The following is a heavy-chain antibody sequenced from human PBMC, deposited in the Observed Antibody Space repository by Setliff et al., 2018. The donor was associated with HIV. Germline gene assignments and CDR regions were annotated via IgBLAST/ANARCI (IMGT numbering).Heavy chain of an antibody. D-gene: IGHD6-19*01. CDR3: ARGSGGWYIDNWFDP. J-gene: IGHJ5*02. CDR2: IYTSGST. Sequence: PSETLSLTCTVSGGSISSGSYYWSWIRQPAGKGLEWIGHIYTSGSTNYNPSLRSRVAISVDTSKNQFSLKLSSVTAADTAVYYCARGSGGWYIDNWFDPWGQGTLVTVSS. V-gene: IGHV4-61*09. CDR1: GGSISSGSYY.